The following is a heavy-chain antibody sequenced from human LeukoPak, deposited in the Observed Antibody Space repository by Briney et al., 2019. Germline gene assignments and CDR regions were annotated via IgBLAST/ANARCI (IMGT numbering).Heavy chain of an antibody. CDR1: GYTFTGYH. Sequence: SCKASGYTFTGYHMHWVRQAPGKGLEWVAVISYDGSNKYYADSVKGRFTISRDNSKNTLYLQMNSLRAEDTAVYYCAKGHDYGDYVDYWGQGTLVTVSS. D-gene: IGHD4-17*01. J-gene: IGHJ4*02. CDR3: AKGHDYGDYVDY. V-gene: IGHV3-30*18. CDR2: ISYDGSNK.